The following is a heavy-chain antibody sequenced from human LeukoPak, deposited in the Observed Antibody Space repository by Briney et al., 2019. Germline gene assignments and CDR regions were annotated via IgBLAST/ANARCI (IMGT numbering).Heavy chain of an antibody. CDR3: ARELDCSSTSCYRRSDY. Sequence: ASVKVSCKASGGTFSSYAISWVRQAPGQGLEWMGGIIPNSGGTNYAQKFQGRVTMTRDSSISTAYMELSRLRSDDTAVYYCARELDCSSTSCYRRSDYWGQGTLVTVSS. CDR1: GGTFSSYA. D-gene: IGHD2-2*02. CDR2: IIPNSGGT. J-gene: IGHJ4*02. V-gene: IGHV1-2*02.